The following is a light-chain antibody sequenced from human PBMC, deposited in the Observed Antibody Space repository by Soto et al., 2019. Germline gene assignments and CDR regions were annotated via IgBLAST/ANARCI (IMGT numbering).Light chain of an antibody. CDR2: EGS. V-gene: IGLV2-23*01. CDR3: CSYASSSTLV. CDR1: SSDVGSYNL. J-gene: IGLJ2*01. Sequence: QSALTQPASVSGSPGQSITISCTGGSSDVGSYNLVSWYQQHPGKAPKLMIYEGSKRPSGVSNRFSGSKSGNTASLTISGLQAEDEADYYCCSYASSSTLVFGGGTKLTVL.